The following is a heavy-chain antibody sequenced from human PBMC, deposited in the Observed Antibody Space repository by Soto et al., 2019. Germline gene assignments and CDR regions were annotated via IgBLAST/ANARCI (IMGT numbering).Heavy chain of an antibody. J-gene: IGHJ3*01. D-gene: IGHD3-3*01. CDR1: GGSLSGHY. CDR2: INYSGST. CDR3: ARGAHYDFWSGSTPGAFDV. V-gene: IGHV4-34*01. Sequence: QVQLQQWGAGLLKPSETLSRTCAVYGGSLSGHYWSWIRQPPGKGLEWIAEINYSGSTNYNPSLKSRVTISVDTSKNQFSLKLSSVTAADTAVYYCARGAHYDFWSGSTPGAFDVWGQGTMVTVSS.